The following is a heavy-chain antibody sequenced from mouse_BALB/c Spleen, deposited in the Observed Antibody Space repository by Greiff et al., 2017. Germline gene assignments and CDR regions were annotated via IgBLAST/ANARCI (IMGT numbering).Heavy chain of an antibody. J-gene: IGHJ4*01. CDR3: ARHVLRYYAMDY. V-gene: IGHV5-9-3*01. D-gene: IGHD1-1*01. CDR1: GFTFSSYA. Sequence: EVQGVESGGGLVKPGGSLKLSCAASGFTFSSYAMSWVRQTPEKRLEWVATISSGGSYTYYPDSVKGRFTISRDNAKNTLYLQMSSLRSEDTAMYYCARHVLRYYAMDYWGQGTSVTVSS. CDR2: ISSGGSYT.